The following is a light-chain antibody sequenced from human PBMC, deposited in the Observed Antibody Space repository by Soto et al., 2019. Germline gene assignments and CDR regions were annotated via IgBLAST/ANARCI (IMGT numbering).Light chain of an antibody. Sequence: QSVLTQPASVSGSPGQSITISFTGTSSDVGAYNLVSWYQHHPDKAPKLMISEVSNRPSGVSDRFSGSKSGNTASLTISGLQAEDEADYYCASLTTTNFVFGTGTKVTVL. CDR1: SSDVGAYNL. CDR2: EVS. CDR3: ASLTTTNFV. J-gene: IGLJ1*01. V-gene: IGLV2-14*01.